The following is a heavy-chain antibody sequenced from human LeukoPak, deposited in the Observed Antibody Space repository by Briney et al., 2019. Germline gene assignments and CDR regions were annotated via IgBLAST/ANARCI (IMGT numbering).Heavy chain of an antibody. Sequence: PGGSLRLSCAASGFTFSNYAMYWVRQAPGKGLEWVATISNDGSNKDYADSVKGRFTISRDNSKNTLYLQMNSLRAEDTAVYFCAREGYYDFWSGYIRSYYFYYMDVWGKGATVTVSS. J-gene: IGHJ6*03. CDR3: AREGYYDFWSGYIRSYYFYYMDV. CDR2: ISNDGSNK. D-gene: IGHD3-3*01. CDR1: GFTFSNYA. V-gene: IGHV3-30-3*01.